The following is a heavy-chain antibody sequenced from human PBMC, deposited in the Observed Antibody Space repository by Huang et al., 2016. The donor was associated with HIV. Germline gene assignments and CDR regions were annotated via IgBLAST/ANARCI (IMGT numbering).Heavy chain of an antibody. Sequence: QVHLVESGGGVVQPGRSLRLSCAASEFTFSDYAIHWVRQAPGKGLEGVARISYDGNHKYYADSVKGRFTISRDNSKNTLYLQMNSLRPEDTAVFYCARDHGGFSLDYWGQGTLVTVSS. V-gene: IGHV3-30-3*01. CDR3: ARDHGGFSLDY. J-gene: IGHJ4*02. CDR1: EFTFSDYA. CDR2: ISYDGNHK. D-gene: IGHD3-16*01.